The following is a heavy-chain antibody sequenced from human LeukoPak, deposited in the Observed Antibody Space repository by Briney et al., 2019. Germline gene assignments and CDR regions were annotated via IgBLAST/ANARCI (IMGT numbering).Heavy chain of an antibody. CDR2: IYTSGST. V-gene: IGHV4-4*07. CDR1: GGSISSYY. J-gene: IGHJ4*01. Sequence: PSETLSLTCTVSGGSISSYYWSWIRQPAGKGLEWIGRIYTSGSTDYNPSLKSRVIISGDTSKNQISLNLTSVTAADTAVYFCARHRDYYDTWGHGTLVTVSS. D-gene: IGHD3-22*01. CDR3: ARHRDYYDT.